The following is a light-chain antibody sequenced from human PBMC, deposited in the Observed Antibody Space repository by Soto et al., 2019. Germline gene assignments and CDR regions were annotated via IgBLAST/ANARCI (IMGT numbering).Light chain of an antibody. Sequence: QSALTQPRSVSGSPGQSVTISCTGTSSDVGGYNFVSWYQQYPGKAPKLIIYDVSKRPSGVLDRFSGSKSGNTASLTISGLQAEDEADYYCCSYAGSYTLWVFGGGPQLTVL. CDR2: DVS. J-gene: IGLJ3*02. CDR1: SSDVGGYNF. V-gene: IGLV2-11*01. CDR3: CSYAGSYTLWV.